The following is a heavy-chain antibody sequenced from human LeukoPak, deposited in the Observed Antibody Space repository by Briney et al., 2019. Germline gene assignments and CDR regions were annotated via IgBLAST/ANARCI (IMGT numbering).Heavy chain of an antibody. D-gene: IGHD6-6*01. CDR3: ARGYSSSSGHGMDV. V-gene: IGHV3-7*01. J-gene: IGHJ6*02. Sequence: PGGSLRLSCAASGFTFSKYWMTWVRQAPERGLEWVANIKPDGSEEYYVDSVKGRFTISRDNAKNSLYLQMNSLRAEDTAVYYCARGYSSSSGHGMDVWGQGTTVTVSS. CDR2: IKPDGSEE. CDR1: GFTFSKYW.